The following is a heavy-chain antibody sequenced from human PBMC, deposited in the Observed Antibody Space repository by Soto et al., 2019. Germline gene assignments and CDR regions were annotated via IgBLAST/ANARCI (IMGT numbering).Heavy chain of an antibody. CDR2: IRSKAYGGTT. Sequence: LRLSCTASGFTFGDYAMSWFRQAPGKGLEWVGFIRSKAYGGTTEYAASVKGRFTISRDDSKSIAYLQMNSLKTEDTAVYYCTRDLQTGYSSSWYGFNFDYWGQGTLVTVSS. D-gene: IGHD6-13*01. J-gene: IGHJ4*02. CDR1: GFTFGDYA. CDR3: TRDLQTGYSSSWYGFNFDY. V-gene: IGHV3-49*03.